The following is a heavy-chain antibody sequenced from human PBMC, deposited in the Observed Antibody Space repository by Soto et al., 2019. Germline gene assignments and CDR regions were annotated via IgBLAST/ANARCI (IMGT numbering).Heavy chain of an antibody. CDR3: ARDWSSSPSSYYYYYSGMDV. D-gene: IGHD6-6*01. V-gene: IGHV3-30*04. J-gene: IGHJ6*02. CDR2: MSYEGRNK. CDR1: GFSFSSSA. Sequence: PGGSLRLSCAASGFSFSSSAMHWVRQAPGKGLKWVSLMSYEGRNKYYADSVKGRFTISRDNSKNTLYLQMNSLRAEDTAVYYCARDWSSSPSSYYYYYSGMDVWGQGTTVTVSS.